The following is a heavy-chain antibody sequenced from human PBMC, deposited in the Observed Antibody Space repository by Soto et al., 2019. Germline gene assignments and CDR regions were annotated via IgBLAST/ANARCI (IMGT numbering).Heavy chain of an antibody. Sequence: GASVKVSCKVSGYTLTELSMHWVRQAPGKGLEWMGGFDPEDGETIYAQKFQGRVTMTEDTSTDTAYMELSSLRSEDTAVYYCATEYYYDSSGYYSTMGLFDYWGQGTLVTVSS. CDR1: GYTLTELS. J-gene: IGHJ4*02. CDR3: ATEYYYDSSGYYSTMGLFDY. CDR2: FDPEDGET. D-gene: IGHD3-22*01. V-gene: IGHV1-24*01.